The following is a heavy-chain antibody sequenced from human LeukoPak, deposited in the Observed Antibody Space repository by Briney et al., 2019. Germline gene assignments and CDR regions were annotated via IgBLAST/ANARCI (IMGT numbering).Heavy chain of an antibody. D-gene: IGHD3-22*01. V-gene: IGHV3-9*01. Sequence: GGSLRLSCAASGFTFDDYAMHWVRQAPGKGLEWVSGISWNSGSIGYADSVKGRFTISRDNAKNSLYLQMNSLRAEDTALYYCAKHQTYYYDSSGALGAFDIWGQGTMVTVSS. J-gene: IGHJ3*02. CDR1: GFTFDDYA. CDR3: AKHQTYYYDSSGALGAFDI. CDR2: ISWNSGSI.